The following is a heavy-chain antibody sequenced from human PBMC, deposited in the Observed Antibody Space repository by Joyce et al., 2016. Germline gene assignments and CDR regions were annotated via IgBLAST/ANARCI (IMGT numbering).Heavy chain of an antibody. J-gene: IGHJ4*02. CDR2: ISPSGDAA. CDR3: AKDSDSGWFSPDF. CDR1: GFTFSKYY. D-gene: IGHD6-19*01. V-gene: IGHV1-46*01. Sequence: QVHLVQSGAELKGPGDSVTVSCKASGFTFSKYYMHWVRQAPGQGLGRLGVISPSGDAAGYAATVQGRITVTRDTSTTSLYRKLSSLRSEDTAMYFFAKDSDSGWFSPDFWGQGTLVTVSS.